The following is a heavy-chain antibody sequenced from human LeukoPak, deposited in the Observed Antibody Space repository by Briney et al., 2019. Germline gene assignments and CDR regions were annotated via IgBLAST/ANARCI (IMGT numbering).Heavy chain of an antibody. CDR3: ARGDEYGYYDSSGYYSAPNPGPPNWYSDL. V-gene: IGHV1-46*01. Sequence: GASVKVSCKASGYTFTSYYMHWVRQAPGQGLEWMGIINPSGGSTSYAQKFQGRVTMTRDTSTSTVYMELSSLRSEDTAVYYCARGDEYGYYDSSGYYSAPNPGPPNWYSDLWGRGTLVTVSS. J-gene: IGHJ2*01. CDR1: GYTFTSYY. CDR2: INPSGGST. D-gene: IGHD3-22*01.